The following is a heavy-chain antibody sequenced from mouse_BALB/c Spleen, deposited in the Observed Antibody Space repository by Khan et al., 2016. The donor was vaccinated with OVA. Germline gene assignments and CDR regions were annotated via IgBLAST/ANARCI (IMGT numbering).Heavy chain of an antibody. Sequence: EVELVESGGGLVKPGGSLKLSCAASGFTFSSFAMSWVRQTPEKRLEWVATINSDGTYTYYPDSVKGRFTISRDTAKNTLYLQMNSLRSEDTAMYYCARHNFGPFAYWGQGTLVTVSA. D-gene: IGHD1-3*01. J-gene: IGHJ3*01. CDR2: INSDGTYT. CDR1: GFTFSSFA. V-gene: IGHV5-9-3*01. CDR3: ARHNFGPFAY.